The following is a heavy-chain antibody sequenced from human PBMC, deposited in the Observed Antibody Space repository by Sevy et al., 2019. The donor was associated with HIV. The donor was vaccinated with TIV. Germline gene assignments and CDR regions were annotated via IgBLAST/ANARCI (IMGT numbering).Heavy chain of an antibody. J-gene: IGHJ6*02. CDR2: IKRDGREK. Sequence: GESQKISCAASGFTFSSYWMSWVRQAPGKGLEWVANIKRDGREKYYVDSVKGRFTISRDNAKNSLYLQMNSLRAEDTAVYYCARDCSSTSCLWGLDVWGQGTTVTVSS. CDR3: ARDCSSTSCLWGLDV. CDR1: GFTFSSYW. D-gene: IGHD2-2*01. V-gene: IGHV3-7*03.